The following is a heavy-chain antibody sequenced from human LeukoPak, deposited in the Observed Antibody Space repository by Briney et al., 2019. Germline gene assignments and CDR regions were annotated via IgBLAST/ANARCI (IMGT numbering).Heavy chain of an antibody. Sequence: PGGSLRLSCAASGFTFSSYAMHWVRQAPGKGLEWVAVISYDGSNKYYADSVKGRFTISRDNAKNSLYLQMNSLRAEDTAVYYCARGDWNYARDAFDIWGQGTMVTVSS. J-gene: IGHJ3*02. D-gene: IGHD1-7*01. CDR2: ISYDGSNK. CDR1: GFTFSSYA. CDR3: ARGDWNYARDAFDI. V-gene: IGHV3-30*04.